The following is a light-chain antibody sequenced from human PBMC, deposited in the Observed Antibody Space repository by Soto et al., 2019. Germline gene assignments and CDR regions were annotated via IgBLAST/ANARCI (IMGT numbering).Light chain of an antibody. CDR2: DAS. V-gene: IGKV3-11*01. Sequence: EIGLTQSPGTLSLSPGERATLCCRASQSVSSYLAWYQQKPGQAPRLLIYDASNRATGIPARFSGSGSGTDFTLTISSLEPEDFAVYYCQQRSNPIPFGQGTRLEIK. CDR1: QSVSSY. CDR3: QQRSNPIP. J-gene: IGKJ5*01.